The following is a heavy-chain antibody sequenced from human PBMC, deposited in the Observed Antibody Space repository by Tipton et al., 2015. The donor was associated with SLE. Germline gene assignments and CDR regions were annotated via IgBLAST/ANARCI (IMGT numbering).Heavy chain of an antibody. V-gene: IGHV3-30*03. Sequence: SLRLSCAASGFTFSSYGMHWVRQAPGKGLEWVAVISYDGSNKYYADSVKGRFTISRDNSKNTLYLQMNSLRAEDTAVYYCARDMYSSSWYNFDYWGQGTLVTVSS. CDR1: GFTFSSYG. D-gene: IGHD6-13*01. CDR2: ISYDGSNK. CDR3: ARDMYSSSWYNFDY. J-gene: IGHJ4*02.